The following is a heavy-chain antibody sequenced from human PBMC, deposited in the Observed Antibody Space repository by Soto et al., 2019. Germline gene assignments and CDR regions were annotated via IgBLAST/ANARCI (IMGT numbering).Heavy chain of an antibody. CDR3: ARGNGSGSYLIDY. Sequence: QVQLVESGGGVVQPGRSLRLSCAASGFTFSSYGMHWVRQAPGKGLEWVAVIWYDGSNEEYTESVKGRFTISRDNSRNTLYLQMNSLRAEDTAVYYCARGNGSGSYLIDYWGQGTLVTVSS. V-gene: IGHV3-33*01. CDR2: IWYDGSNE. CDR1: GFTFSSYG. J-gene: IGHJ4*02. D-gene: IGHD3-10*01.